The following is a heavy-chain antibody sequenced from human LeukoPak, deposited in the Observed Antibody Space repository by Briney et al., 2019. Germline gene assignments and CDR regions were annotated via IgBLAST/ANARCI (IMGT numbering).Heavy chain of an antibody. CDR1: GFTFSSYA. CDR2: ISYDGSNK. Sequence: GGSLRLSCAASGFTFSSYAMHWVRQAPGKGLEWVAVISYDGSNKYYADSVKGRFTISRDNSKNTLYLQMNSLRAEDTAVYYCASISSDFPPFDYWGQGTLVTVSS. J-gene: IGHJ4*02. D-gene: IGHD2-21*02. V-gene: IGHV3-30-3*01. CDR3: ASISSDFPPFDY.